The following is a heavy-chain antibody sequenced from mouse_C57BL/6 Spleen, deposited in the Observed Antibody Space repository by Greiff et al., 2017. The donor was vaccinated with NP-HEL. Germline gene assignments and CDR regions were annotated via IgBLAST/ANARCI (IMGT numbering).Heavy chain of an antibody. CDR2: IYPGDGDT. Sequence: QVQLQQSGPELVKPGASVKISCKASGYAFSSSWMNWVKQRPGKGLEWIGRIYPGDGDTNYNGKFKGKATLTADKSSSTAYMQLSSLTSEDSAVYFCARGGRFDYWGQCTTLTVSS. V-gene: IGHV1-82*01. J-gene: IGHJ2*01. CDR1: GYAFSSSW. D-gene: IGHD1-1*01. CDR3: ARGGRFDY.